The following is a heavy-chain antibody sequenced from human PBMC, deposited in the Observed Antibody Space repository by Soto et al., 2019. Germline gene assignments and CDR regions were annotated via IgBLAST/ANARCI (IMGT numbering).Heavy chain of an antibody. CDR2: IDPSDSYT. Sequence: PAESLNISFTGSGSRLTSYRISWVRQMLGTGLAWMGRIDPSDSYTNYSPSFQGHVTIAADKSISTAYLQWSSLKASDTAMYYCARHLLMWSQAQMNYYDSSGSDYWGQGTLVTVSS. J-gene: IGHJ4*02. CDR3: ARHLLMWSQAQMNYYDSSGSDY. CDR1: GSRLTSYR. D-gene: IGHD3-22*01. V-gene: IGHV5-10-1*01.